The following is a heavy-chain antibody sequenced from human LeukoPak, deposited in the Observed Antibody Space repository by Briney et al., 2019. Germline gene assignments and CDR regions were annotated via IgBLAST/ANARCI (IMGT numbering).Heavy chain of an antibody. CDR1: GGSISRSDSY. J-gene: IGHJ5*02. Sequence: SETLSLTCSVCGGSISRSDSYWGWIRQPPGKGLEWIGTISYNASPYYNPSLKSRVTISVDTSKNQFSLRLNSVTAADTAVYYCARSRAFNSGAFDPWGQGSLVTVSS. V-gene: IGHV4-39*07. CDR2: ISYNASP. D-gene: IGHD1-26*01. CDR3: ARSRAFNSGAFDP.